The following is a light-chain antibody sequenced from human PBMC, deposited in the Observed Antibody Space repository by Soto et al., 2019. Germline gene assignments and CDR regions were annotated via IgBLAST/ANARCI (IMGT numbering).Light chain of an antibody. CDR1: SSNIGSNYD. Sequence: QSVLTQPPSVSGAPGQTVTISCAGTSSNIGSNYDVHWYQHLPGTAPKLLIFGYTNRPSGVPDRFSGSKSGTSASLAITGLQSGGEAAYSCQSYVSDQGAWVFGGGTKLTVL. J-gene: IGLJ3*02. CDR2: GYT. V-gene: IGLV1-40*01. CDR3: QSYVSDQGAWV.